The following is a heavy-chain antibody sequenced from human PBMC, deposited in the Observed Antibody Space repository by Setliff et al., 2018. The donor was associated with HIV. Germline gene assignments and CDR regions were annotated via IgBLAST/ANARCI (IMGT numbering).Heavy chain of an antibody. V-gene: IGHV4-38-2*02. CDR1: GSSISSGYY. J-gene: IGHJ4*02. Sequence: SETLSLTCTVSGSSISSGYYWGWIRQPPGKGLEWIGTIYHSGSTYFNPSLKSRVTISVDTSKNQFSLKLSSVTAADTAVYYCARGSLYSSSSCFDYWGQGTLVTVSS. D-gene: IGHD6-13*01. CDR2: IYHSGST. CDR3: ARGSLYSSSSCFDY.